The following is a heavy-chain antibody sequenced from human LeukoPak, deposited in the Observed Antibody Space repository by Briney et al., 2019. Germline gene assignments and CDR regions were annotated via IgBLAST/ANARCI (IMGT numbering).Heavy chain of an antibody. D-gene: IGHD6-13*01. CDR2: ISGDGKTT. CDR3: AGRSINWYRGNNWFDP. J-gene: IGHJ5*02. V-gene: IGHV3-48*01. Sequence: GGSLRLSCAASGFPFSDYSMNWVRQALGKGLEDISYISGDGKTTSYADSVKGRFTVSRDNAKNLLFLQMNSLRVEDTAVYYCAGRSINWYRGNNWFDPWGQGTLVTVSS. CDR1: GFPFSDYS.